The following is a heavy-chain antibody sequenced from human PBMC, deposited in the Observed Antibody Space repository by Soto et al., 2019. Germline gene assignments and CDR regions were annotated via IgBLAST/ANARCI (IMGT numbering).Heavy chain of an antibody. CDR2: ISAYNGNT. J-gene: IGHJ1*01. V-gene: IGHV1-18*01. D-gene: IGHD6-19*01. Sequence: PSVKVSCKASGYTFTSYGISWVRQAPGQGLEWMGWISAYNGNTNYAQKLQGRVTMTTDTSTSTAYMELRSLRSDDTAVYYCARVPYSSGWYFSEYFQHWGQGTLVTVSS. CDR3: ARVPYSSGWYFSEYFQH. CDR1: GYTFTSYG.